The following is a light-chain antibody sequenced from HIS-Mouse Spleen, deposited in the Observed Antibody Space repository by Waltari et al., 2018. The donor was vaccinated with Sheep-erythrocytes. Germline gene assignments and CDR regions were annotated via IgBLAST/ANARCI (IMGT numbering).Light chain of an antibody. V-gene: IGKV3-20*01. Sequence: EIVLTQSPGTLSLSQGERATLSCRASQSVSSSYLAWYQQKPGQAPRLLSYGASSSATGIPDRFSGSGSGTDFTLTISRLEPEDFAVYYCQQYGSSPLTFGPGTKVDIK. CDR3: QQYGSSPLT. CDR2: GAS. J-gene: IGKJ3*01. CDR1: QSVSSSY.